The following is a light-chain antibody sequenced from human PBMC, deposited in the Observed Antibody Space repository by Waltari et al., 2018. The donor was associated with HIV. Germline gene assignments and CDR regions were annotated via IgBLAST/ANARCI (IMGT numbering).Light chain of an antibody. Sequence: QSALPQPASVSGSPGQSITISCTGPSSDVGSYNLVSWYQQPPGKAPKLMVYEVSKRPSGVSNRFSGSKSGNTASLTISGLQAEDEADYYCCSYAGSSTPVFGGGTKLTVL. V-gene: IGLV2-23*02. CDR3: CSYAGSSTPV. CDR1: SSDVGSYNL. CDR2: EVS. J-gene: IGLJ2*01.